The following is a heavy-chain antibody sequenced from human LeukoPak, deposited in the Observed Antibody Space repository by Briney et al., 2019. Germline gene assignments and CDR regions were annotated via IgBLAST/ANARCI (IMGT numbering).Heavy chain of an antibody. D-gene: IGHD5-18*01. CDR2: IYSSGRT. V-gene: IGHV4-4*07. CDR3: ARDYSYPDY. J-gene: IGHJ4*02. CDR1: GASISAYH. Sequence: SETLSLTCSVSGASISAYHWSWIRQPTGKGLEWIGRIYSSGRTNYIPSLKSRLTMSVDTSKNQFSLKLNSVTAADTAVYYCARDYSYPDYWGQGTLVTVSS.